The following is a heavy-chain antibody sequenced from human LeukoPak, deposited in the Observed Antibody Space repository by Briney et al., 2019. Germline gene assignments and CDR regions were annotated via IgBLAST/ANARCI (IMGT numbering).Heavy chain of an antibody. J-gene: IGHJ6*02. CDR3: AKDGRPRAFGLDV. CDR1: GFTFNNCV. CDR2: INTGDGST. Sequence: GGSLRLYCAASGFTFNNCVGTWVRQAPGKGLEWVSTINTGDGSTFYADSVKGRFTISRDSSKNTLYLEMNGLRAEDTAIYFCAKDGRPRAFGLDVWGQGTTVTVSS. D-gene: IGHD3-10*01. V-gene: IGHV3-23*01.